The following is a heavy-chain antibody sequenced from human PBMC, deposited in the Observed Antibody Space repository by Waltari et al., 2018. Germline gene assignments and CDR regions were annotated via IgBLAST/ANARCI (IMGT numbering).Heavy chain of an antibody. Sequence: EVQLLESGGGLVQPGGSLRLSCAASGFTFSSYAMSWVRQAAGKGVGWGAAISGRGGSTYYADSVKGRFTISRDNSKNTLYLQMNSLRAEDTAVYYCAKGPGVAGTGWGQGTLVTVSS. CDR1: GFTFSSYA. CDR2: ISGRGGST. J-gene: IGHJ4*02. D-gene: IGHD6-19*01. V-gene: IGHV3-23*01. CDR3: AKGPGVAGTG.